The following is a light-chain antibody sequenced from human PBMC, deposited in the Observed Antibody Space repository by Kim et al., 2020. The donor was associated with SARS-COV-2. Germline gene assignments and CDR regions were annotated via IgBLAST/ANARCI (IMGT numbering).Light chain of an antibody. Sequence: SYELTQPPSVSVSPGQTASITCSGYKLGDKYVSWYQQKPGQPPVVVIYQDNQRPSGIPERFSGSNSGNTATLTISGTQAMDDADYYCQAWDSSTHNYVFGAGTKVTVL. V-gene: IGLV3-1*01. CDR2: QDN. CDR1: KLGDKY. CDR3: QAWDSSTHNYV. J-gene: IGLJ1*01.